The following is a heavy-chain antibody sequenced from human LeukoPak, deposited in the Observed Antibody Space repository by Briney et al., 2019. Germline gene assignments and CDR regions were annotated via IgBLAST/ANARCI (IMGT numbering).Heavy chain of an antibody. CDR1: GFTFSSYA. CDR3: AKGVVVTAMVYYGMDV. CDR2: ISGSGGST. J-gene: IGHJ6*02. Sequence: PGGSLRLSCAASGFTFSSYAMSWVRQAPGKGLEWVSAISGSGGSTYYADSVKGRFTISRDNSKNTLYLQMNSLRAEDTAVYYCAKGVVVTAMVYYGMDVWGQGTTVTVSS. D-gene: IGHD2-21*02. V-gene: IGHV3-23*01.